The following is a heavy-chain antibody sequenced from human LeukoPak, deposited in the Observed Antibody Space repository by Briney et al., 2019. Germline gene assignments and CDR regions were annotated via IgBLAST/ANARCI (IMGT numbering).Heavy chain of an antibody. CDR2: ISSSSTI. J-gene: IGHJ4*02. CDR3: ARDLTSYDFWSGYSGFDY. CDR1: GFTFSSYS. V-gene: IGHV3-48*01. Sequence: PGGSLRLSCAASGFTFSSYSMNWVRQAPGKGLEWVSYISSSSTIYYADSVKGRFTISRDNAKNSLYLQMNSLSAEDTAVYYCARDLTSYDFWSGYSGFDYWGQGTLVTVSS. D-gene: IGHD3-3*01.